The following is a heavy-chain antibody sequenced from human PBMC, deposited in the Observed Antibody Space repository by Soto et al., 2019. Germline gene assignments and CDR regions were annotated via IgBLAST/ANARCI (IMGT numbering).Heavy chain of an antibody. D-gene: IGHD2-2*01. CDR1: GYTFTSYA. Sequence: QVQLVQSGAEVKKPGASVKVSCKASGYTFTSYAMHWVRQAPGQRLEWMGWINAGNGNTKYSQKFQGRVTITRDTSASTAYMELSSLRSEDTAMYYCARSVAAPAAPDYWGQGTLVTVSS. V-gene: IGHV1-3*01. J-gene: IGHJ4*02. CDR3: ARSVAAPAAPDY. CDR2: INAGNGNT.